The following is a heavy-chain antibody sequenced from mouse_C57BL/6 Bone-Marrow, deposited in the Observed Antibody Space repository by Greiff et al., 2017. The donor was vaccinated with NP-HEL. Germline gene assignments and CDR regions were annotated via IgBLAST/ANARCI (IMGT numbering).Heavy chain of an antibody. CDR2: IDPENGDT. V-gene: IGHV14-4*01. D-gene: IGHD1-1*01. CDR3: TPLDHGSSSYWYFDV. J-gene: IGHJ1*03. Sequence: VQLQQSGAELVRPGASVKLSCTASGFNIKDDYMHWVKQRPEQGLEWIGWIDPENGDTEYASKFQGKATLTADTSSNTAYLQLSSLTSEDTAVYYCTPLDHGSSSYWYFDVWGTGTTVTVSS. CDR1: GFNIKDDY.